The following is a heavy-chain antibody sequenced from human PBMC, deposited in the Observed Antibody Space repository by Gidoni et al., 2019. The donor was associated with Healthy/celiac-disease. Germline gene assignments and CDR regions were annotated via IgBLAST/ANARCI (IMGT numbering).Heavy chain of an antibody. CDR2: ISGSGGST. Sequence: EVQLLESGGGLVQPGGSLRLSCAASGFTFSSYAISWVRQAPGKGLEWVSAISGSGGSTYYADSVKGRFTISRDNSKNTLYLQMNSLRAEDTAVYYCAKKQGYCSGGSCPKDYYYYGMDVWGQGTTVTVSS. J-gene: IGHJ6*02. V-gene: IGHV3-23*01. D-gene: IGHD2-15*01. CDR1: GFTFSSYA. CDR3: AKKQGYCSGGSCPKDYYYYGMDV.